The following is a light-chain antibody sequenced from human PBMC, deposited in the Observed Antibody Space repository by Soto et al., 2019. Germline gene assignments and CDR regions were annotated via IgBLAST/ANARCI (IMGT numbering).Light chain of an antibody. Sequence: QLVLTQPPSVSGAPGQRVTISCTGSSSNIGAGYDVHWYQQLPGTAPKLVIFDSHNRPSGIPDRFSGSKSGTSASLAITGLQADDEADYYCQSYDSSLSGSKVFGGGTQLTVL. J-gene: IGLJ2*01. CDR1: SSNIGAGYD. V-gene: IGLV1-40*01. CDR3: QSYDSSLSGSKV. CDR2: DSH.